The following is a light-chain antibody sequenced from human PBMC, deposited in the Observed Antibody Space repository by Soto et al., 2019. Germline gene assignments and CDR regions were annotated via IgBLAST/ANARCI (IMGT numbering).Light chain of an antibody. V-gene: IGKV3D-20*02. CDR2: GVS. Sequence: EIVLTQSPGTLSLSPGQRATLSCRASQRLSASDIAWYQQKPGQAPKFLIYGVSSRATGIPDRFSGSGSGTDFTLTISRLEPEDFAVYHCQQRSNWPLTCGGGTKVDIK. CDR3: QQRSNWPLT. J-gene: IGKJ4*01. CDR1: QRLSASD.